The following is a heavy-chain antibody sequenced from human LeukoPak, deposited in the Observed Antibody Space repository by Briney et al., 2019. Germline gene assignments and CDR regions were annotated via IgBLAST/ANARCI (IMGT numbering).Heavy chain of an antibody. CDR2: IYYSGST. J-gene: IGHJ4*02. CDR1: GGSISSYY. V-gene: IGHV4-59*12. CDR3: AREGYSGSSALGGGAFDY. D-gene: IGHD1-26*01. Sequence: SETLSLTCTVSGGSISSYYWSWIRQPPGKGLEWIGYIYYSGSTNYNPSLKSRVTISVDTSKNQFSLKLSSVTAADTAVYYCAREGYSGSSALGGGAFDYWGQGTLVTVSS.